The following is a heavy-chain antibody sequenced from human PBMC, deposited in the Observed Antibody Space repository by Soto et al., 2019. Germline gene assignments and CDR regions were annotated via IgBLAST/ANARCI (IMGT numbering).Heavy chain of an antibody. Sequence: SETLSLTCTVSGGSISSSSYYWGWIRQPPGKGLEWIGSIYYSGSTYYNPSLKSRVTISVDTSKNQFSLKLSSVTAADTAVYYCAIQRVYGGQFYYCGQGTLVTVSS. V-gene: IGHV4-39*01. D-gene: IGHD4-17*01. J-gene: IGHJ4*02. CDR3: AIQRVYGGQFYY. CDR2: IYYSGST. CDR1: GGSISSSSYY.